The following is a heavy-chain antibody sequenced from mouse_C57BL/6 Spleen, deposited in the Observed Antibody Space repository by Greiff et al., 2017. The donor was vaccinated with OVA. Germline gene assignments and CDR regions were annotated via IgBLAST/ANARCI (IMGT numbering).Heavy chain of an antibody. CDR3: AKRSYYYAMDY. CDR1: GFTFSDYG. V-gene: IGHV5-17*01. CDR2: ISSGSSTI. Sequence: EVKLVESGGGLVKPGGSLKLSCAASGFTFSDYGMHWVRQAPEKGLEWVAYISSGSSTIYYADKVKGRFTISRDNAKNTLFLQMTSLRSEDTARYYCAKRSYYYAMDYWGQGTSVTVSS. J-gene: IGHJ4*01.